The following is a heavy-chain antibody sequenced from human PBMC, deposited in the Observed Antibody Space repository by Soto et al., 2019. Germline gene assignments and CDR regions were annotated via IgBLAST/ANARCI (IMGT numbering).Heavy chain of an antibody. V-gene: IGHV1-8*01. CDR3: PRERTAPPSMDA. J-gene: IGHJ6*02. Sequence: QVQLVQSGAEVKKPGASVKVSCKASGYTFTSYDINWVRQATGQGLEWMGWMNPNSGNTGYAQKFQGRVTMTRNTSISPAYMETRSLRSEDTAVYYCPRERTAPPSMDAWGQGTTVTGSS. D-gene: IGHD2-21*02. CDR1: GYTFTSYD. CDR2: MNPNSGNT.